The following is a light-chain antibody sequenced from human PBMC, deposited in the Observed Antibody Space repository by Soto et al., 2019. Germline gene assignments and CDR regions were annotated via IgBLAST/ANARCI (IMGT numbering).Light chain of an antibody. CDR1: SSNIGDNY. Sequence: QSVLTQPPSVSAAPGQKVTISCSGSSSNIGDNYVSWYQQLPGTAPKLLIYDNNKRPSGIPDRFSGSKSGTSATLGITGLQTGDEADYYCGTWDSRLSAVLFGGGTKVTVL. CDR2: DNN. V-gene: IGLV1-51*01. J-gene: IGLJ2*01. CDR3: GTWDSRLSAVL.